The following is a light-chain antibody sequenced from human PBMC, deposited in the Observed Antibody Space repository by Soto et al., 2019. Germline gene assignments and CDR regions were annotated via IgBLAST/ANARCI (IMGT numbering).Light chain of an antibody. CDR1: QSVSRY. J-gene: IGKJ4*01. CDR2: DAS. V-gene: IGKV3-11*01. CDR3: QHRSNWPQLT. Sequence: EIVLTQSPATLSLSPGERATLSCRASQSVSRYLAWYQQKPGQAPRLLIYDASNRATGIPARFSGSRSGTDFTLTISSLEPEDFAVYYCQHRSNWPQLTFGGGTKVEIK.